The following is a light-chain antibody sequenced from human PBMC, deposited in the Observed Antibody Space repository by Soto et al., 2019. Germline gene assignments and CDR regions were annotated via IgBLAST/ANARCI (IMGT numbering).Light chain of an antibody. V-gene: IGLV9-49*01. CDR3: GADHGSGSHYV. J-gene: IGLJ1*01. CDR2: VGTGVIVG. Sequence: QAVLTQPPSASASLGASVTLTCTLRSGYSNYKVDWYQQRPGKGARLVMRVGTGVIVGSKGDGMPDRFSVLRSGLNRYLTIKNLQEEDERDYLWGADHGSGSHYVFGTGAKVTVL. CDR1: SGYSNYK.